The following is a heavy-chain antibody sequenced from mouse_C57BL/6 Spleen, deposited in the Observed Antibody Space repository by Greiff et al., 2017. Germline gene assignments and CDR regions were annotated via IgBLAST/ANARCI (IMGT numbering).Heavy chain of an antibody. J-gene: IGHJ1*03. D-gene: IGHD1-1*01. CDR1: GYTFTSYG. CDR3: ARSHYYGSSPRYFDV. V-gene: IGHV1-81*01. CDR2: IYPRSGNT. Sequence: VKLQESGAELARPGASVKLSCKASGYTFTSYGISWVKQRTGQGLEWIGEIYPRSGNTYYNEKFKGKATLTADKSSSTAYMELRSLTSEDSAVYFCARSHYYGSSPRYFDVWGTGTTVTVSS.